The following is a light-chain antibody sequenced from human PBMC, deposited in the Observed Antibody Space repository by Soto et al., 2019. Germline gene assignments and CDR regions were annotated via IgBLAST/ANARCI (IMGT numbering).Light chain of an antibody. CDR1: SSNIGTSS. CDR3: AAWDVSLNGHV. V-gene: IGLV1-44*01. J-gene: IGLJ1*01. Sequence: QSVLTQPHSASGTPGQRVTISCSGSSSNIGTSSVHWFQQLPGTAPKLLISTTNQRPSGVPERFSGSKSGTSASLAISGLQSVDEADYYCAAWDVSLNGHVFGTVTNVTVL. CDR2: TTN.